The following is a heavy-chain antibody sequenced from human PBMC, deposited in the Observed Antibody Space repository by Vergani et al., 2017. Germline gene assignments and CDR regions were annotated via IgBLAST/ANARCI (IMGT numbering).Heavy chain of an antibody. CDR3: AKDSXYGYCSSTSCPFDY. V-gene: IGHV3-23*01. J-gene: IGHJ4*02. CDR1: GFTFSSYA. D-gene: IGHD2-2*03. Sequence: EVQLLESGGGLVQPGGSLRLSCAASGFTFSSYAMSWVRQAPGKGLEWVSAISGSGGSTYYADSVKGRFTISRDNSKNTLSLQMNSLRAEDTAVYYCAKDSXYGYCSSTSCPFDYWGQGTLVTVSS. CDR2: ISGSGGST.